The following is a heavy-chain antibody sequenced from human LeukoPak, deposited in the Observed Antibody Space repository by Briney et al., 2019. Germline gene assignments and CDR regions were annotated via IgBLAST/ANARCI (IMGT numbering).Heavy chain of an antibody. CDR1: GASISSYY. D-gene: IGHD6-13*01. Sequence: SETLSLTCTVSGASISSYYWSWIRQPPGKGLEWIGHFHYSGTTNYNPSLKSRVIISVDTPKNQFSLKLSSVTAADTAVYYCARSFPSEAGDYWGQGTLVTVSS. J-gene: IGHJ4*02. CDR2: FHYSGTT. V-gene: IGHV4-59*01. CDR3: ARSFPSEAGDY.